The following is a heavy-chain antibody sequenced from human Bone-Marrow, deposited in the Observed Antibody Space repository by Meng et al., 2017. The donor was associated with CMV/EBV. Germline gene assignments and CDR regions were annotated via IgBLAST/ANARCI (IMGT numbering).Heavy chain of an antibody. D-gene: IGHD3-3*01. V-gene: IGHV3-21*01. Sequence: ESLKISCAASGFTFSSYSMNWVRQAPGKGLEWVSSISSSSSYIYYADSVKGRFTISRDNAKNSLYLQMNSLRAEDTAVYYCARATDFWSGYLKFFYYGMDVWGQATTVTVSS. CDR1: GFTFSSYS. CDR3: ARATDFWSGYLKFFYYGMDV. CDR2: ISSSSSYI. J-gene: IGHJ6*02.